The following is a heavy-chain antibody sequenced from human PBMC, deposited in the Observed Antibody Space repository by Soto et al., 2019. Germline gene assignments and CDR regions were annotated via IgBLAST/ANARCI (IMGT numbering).Heavy chain of an antibody. D-gene: IGHD3-3*01. CDR2: ISGSGGST. V-gene: IGHV3-23*01. Sequence: PGGSMRLSCAASGLTFSSYAMSWVRKDKGKGLEWVSAISGSGGSTYYADSVRGRFTISRDNSKNTLYLQMNSLRAEDTAVYYCAKDVSRYYDFWSGYYFDYWGQGTLVTVSS. CDR3: AKDVSRYYDFWSGYYFDY. J-gene: IGHJ4*02. CDR1: GLTFSSYA.